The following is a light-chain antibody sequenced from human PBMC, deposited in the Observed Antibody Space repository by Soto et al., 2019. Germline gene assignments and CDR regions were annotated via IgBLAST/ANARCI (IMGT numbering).Light chain of an antibody. CDR2: SAA. CDR1: QSISSY. J-gene: IGKJ1*01. CDR3: QQSYSTPPT. V-gene: IGKV1-39*01. Sequence: DIQMTQSPSSLSASVGDRVTITCRASQSISSYLNWYQQKPGKAPKLLIYSAADLQSRVPSRFSGSGSGTDFTFTISSLQPEDFGTYFCQQSYSTPPTFGLGTKVEIK.